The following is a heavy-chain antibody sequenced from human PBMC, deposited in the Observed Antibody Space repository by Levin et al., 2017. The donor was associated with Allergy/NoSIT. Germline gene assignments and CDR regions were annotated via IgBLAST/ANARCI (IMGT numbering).Heavy chain of an antibody. J-gene: IGHJ6*03. CDR3: AVGCTSCYWGYYYYMDV. Sequence: GGSLRLSCAASGFTFSSYSMNWVRQAPGKGLEWVSYISSSSSTIYYADSVKGRFTISRDNAKNSLYLQMNSLRAEDTAVYYCAVGCTSCYWGYYYYMDVWGKGTTVTVSS. D-gene: IGHD2-2*01. CDR1: GFTFSSYS. CDR2: ISSSSSTI. V-gene: IGHV3-48*01.